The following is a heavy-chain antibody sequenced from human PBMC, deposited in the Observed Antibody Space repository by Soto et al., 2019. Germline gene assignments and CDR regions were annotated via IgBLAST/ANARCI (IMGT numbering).Heavy chain of an antibody. J-gene: IGHJ4*02. D-gene: IGHD3-22*01. CDR3: VKGEYYYDGSAYYPFDY. CDR1: GFTVRSYA. CDR2: ISTDGSST. V-gene: IGHV3-64D*06. Sequence: PGCCLRIGCSASGFTVRSYAMHWVRQAPGKGLEYVSSISTDGSSTHYADSVKGRFTISRDNSKNTAYLQMSSLRPEDTAVYYFVKGEYYYDGSAYYPFDYWGQGSMVTVSS.